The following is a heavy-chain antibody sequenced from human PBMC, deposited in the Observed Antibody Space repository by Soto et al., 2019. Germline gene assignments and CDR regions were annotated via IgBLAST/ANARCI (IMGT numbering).Heavy chain of an antibody. CDR3: VKGDYYYDSSGYYPFDY. Sequence: GGSLRLSCSASGVTFSIYAMHVVRQAPGKGLEYVSSISTNGGSTHYADSVKGRFTISRDNSKNTQYLQMSSLRADDTAVYYCVKGDYYYDSSGYYPFDYWGQGT. CDR2: ISTNGGST. V-gene: IGHV3-64D*06. D-gene: IGHD3-22*01. CDR1: GVTFSIYA. J-gene: IGHJ4*02.